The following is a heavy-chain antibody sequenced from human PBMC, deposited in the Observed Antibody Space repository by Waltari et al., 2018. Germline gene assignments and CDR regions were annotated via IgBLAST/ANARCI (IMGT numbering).Heavy chain of an antibody. CDR2: SNWSGART. CDR1: GFTFNDYG. Sequence: EVQLVESGGGMLRPGGSLRLSCAASGFTFNDYGMSWVRQVPGKGLEWFSGSNWSGARTSYADSVMGRFTVSRDNAMNSLYLEMSSLRAEDTALYYCVREVFGSGWRESYFFDYWGQGTVVTVSS. CDR3: VREVFGSGWRESYFFDY. V-gene: IGHV3-20*04. D-gene: IGHD6-19*01. J-gene: IGHJ4*02.